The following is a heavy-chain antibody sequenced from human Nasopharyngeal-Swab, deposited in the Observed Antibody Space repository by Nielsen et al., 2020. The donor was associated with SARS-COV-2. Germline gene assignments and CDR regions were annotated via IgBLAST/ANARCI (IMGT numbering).Heavy chain of an antibody. CDR2: ISGSGGST. CDR1: GFTFSSYA. Sequence: GESLKISCAASGFTFSSYAMSWVRQAPGKGLEWVSAISGSGGSTYYADSVKGRFTISTDNSKNMLYLQMNSLRVEDTAVYYCAKDLKVTAYYYYYGMDVWGQGTTVTVSS. J-gene: IGHJ6*02. CDR3: AKDLKVTAYYYYYGMDV. V-gene: IGHV3-23*01. D-gene: IGHD2-21*02.